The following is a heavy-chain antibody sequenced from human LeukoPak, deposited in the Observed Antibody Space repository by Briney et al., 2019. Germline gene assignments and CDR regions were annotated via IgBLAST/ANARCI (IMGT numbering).Heavy chain of an antibody. V-gene: IGHV3-7*01. J-gene: IGHJ4*02. CDR2: IRPDGSAK. CDR1: GFTFSGYF. D-gene: IGHD1-26*01. CDR3: GLLVGAPPYSLDY. Sequence: GGSLRLSCAASGFTFSGYFMTWFRQAPGKGLEWVANIRPDGSAKYYVDSVKGRFTISRDNAKNSLYLQMNSLRVDDSAVYYCGLLVGAPPYSLDYWGQGTLVTVSS.